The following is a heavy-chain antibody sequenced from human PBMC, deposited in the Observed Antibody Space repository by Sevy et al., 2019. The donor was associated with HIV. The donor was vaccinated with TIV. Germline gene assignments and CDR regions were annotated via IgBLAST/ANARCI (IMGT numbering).Heavy chain of an antibody. CDR3: AKNRLPGGSYFSRHGLDV. V-gene: IGHV3-30*18. CDR2: ILHDGSYR. J-gene: IGHJ6*02. D-gene: IGHD3-10*01. CDR1: GFTFSSYD. Sequence: GESLKISCAASGFTFSSYDMHRVRQAPGKGLEWVAIILHDGSYREYVDSVRGRFTMSRDNSKNTMYLQMNGLSIEDTAVYYCAKNRLPGGSYFSRHGLDVWGRGTTVTVSS.